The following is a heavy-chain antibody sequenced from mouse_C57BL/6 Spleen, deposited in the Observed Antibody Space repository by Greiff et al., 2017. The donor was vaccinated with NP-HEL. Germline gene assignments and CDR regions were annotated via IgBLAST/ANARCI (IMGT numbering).Heavy chain of an antibody. J-gene: IGHJ2*01. Sequence: QVQLQQSGAELVMPGASVKLSCKASGYTFTSYWMHWVKQRPGQGLEWIGEIDPSDSYTNYNQKFKGKSTLTVDKSSSTAYMQLSSLTSEDSAVYYCARRGAYYYGSSPFDYWGQGTTLTVSS. V-gene: IGHV1-69*01. CDR3: ARRGAYYYGSSPFDY. CDR2: IDPSDSYT. CDR1: GYTFTSYW. D-gene: IGHD1-1*01.